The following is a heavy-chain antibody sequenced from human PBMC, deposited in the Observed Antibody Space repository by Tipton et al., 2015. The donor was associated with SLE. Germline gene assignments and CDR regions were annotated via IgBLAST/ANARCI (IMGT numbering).Heavy chain of an antibody. CDR3: ARVRSNYDYNYYMDV. CDR1: GAAINSGNYD. J-gene: IGHJ6*03. CDR2: IYTSGTT. Sequence: TLSLTCNVSGAAINSGNYDWTWIRQSAGKGLEWIGHIYTSGTTNYNPSLKSRVTMSLHTSKNQFSLKLSSVTAADAAVYYCARVRSNYDYNYYMDVWGKGTTVTVSS. V-gene: IGHV4-61*09. D-gene: IGHD1-26*01.